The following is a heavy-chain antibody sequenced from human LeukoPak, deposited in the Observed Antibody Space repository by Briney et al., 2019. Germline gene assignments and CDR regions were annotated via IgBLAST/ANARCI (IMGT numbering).Heavy chain of an antibody. CDR2: VHPNVET. J-gene: IGHJ6*03. Sequence: PSETLSLTCTVSGYSITTNYWAWVRQSAGTGLEWIGSVHPNVETYFNPSLRRRVIISVDPSRNESSLRLTSVTAADTAVYYCVTPRSWELSDMAVWGKGTTVIVSS. CDR3: VTPRSWELSDMAV. D-gene: IGHD1-26*01. CDR1: GYSITTNY. V-gene: IGHV4-38-2*02.